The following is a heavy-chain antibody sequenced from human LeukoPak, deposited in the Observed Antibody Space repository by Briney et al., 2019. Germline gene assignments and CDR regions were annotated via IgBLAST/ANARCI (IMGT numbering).Heavy chain of an antibody. CDR3: ARGVSSTWYGDFGY. Sequence: PSETLSLTCAVSGGSFSGYYWSWIRQPPGKGLEWIGEINHSGSTNYNPSLKSRVTISVDTSKNQFSLNLSSVTAADTAVYYCARGVSSTWYGDFGYWGQGTLVTVSS. CDR2: INHSGST. D-gene: IGHD6-13*01. J-gene: IGHJ4*02. V-gene: IGHV4-34*01. CDR1: GGSFSGYY.